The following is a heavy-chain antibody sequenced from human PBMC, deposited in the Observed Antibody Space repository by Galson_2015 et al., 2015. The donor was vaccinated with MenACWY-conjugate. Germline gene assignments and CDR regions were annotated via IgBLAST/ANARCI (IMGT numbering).Heavy chain of an antibody. V-gene: IGHV2-26*01. D-gene: IGHD5-12*01. CDR2: IYSQDEK. Sequence: PALVKPTQTLTLTCTVSGFSLSNGGMGVSWIRQPPGRALEWLAHIYSQDEKSYNTSLKNRLTISNEPSRSQVVLSMTNVDPVDTATYFCARIYGGWLRHYYWGQGTLVTVSS. J-gene: IGHJ4*02. CDR1: GFSLSNGGMG. CDR3: ARIYGGWLRHYY.